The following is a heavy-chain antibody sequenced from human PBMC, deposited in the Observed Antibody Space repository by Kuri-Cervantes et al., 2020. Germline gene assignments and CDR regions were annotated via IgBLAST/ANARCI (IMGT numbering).Heavy chain of an antibody. J-gene: IGHJ5*02. CDR2: IYYSGST. D-gene: IGHD3-22*01. Sequence: ESLKISCAASGFTFSSYAMSWIRQPPGKGLEWIGYIYYSGSTNYNPSLKSRVTISVDTSKNQFSLKLSSVTAADTAVYYCARVLGYYDRAWFDPWGQGTLVTVSS. CDR1: GFTFSSYA. V-gene: IGHV4-59*01. CDR3: ARVLGYYDRAWFDP.